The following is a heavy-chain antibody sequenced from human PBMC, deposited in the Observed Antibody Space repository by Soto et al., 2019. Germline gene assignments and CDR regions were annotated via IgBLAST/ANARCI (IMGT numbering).Heavy chain of an antibody. Sequence: EVQLLDSGGGLAQPGGSLRVSCAASGFIFNNYAMNWVRQAPGEGLQWVAGISASGGSTYYADSVKGRFIISRDNSQNPLCLRMHRLSAVGTALYSFAKVPLRPYYFDYWGLGTLVTVSS. CDR3: AKVPLRPYYFDY. J-gene: IGHJ4*02. V-gene: IGHV3-23*01. CDR2: ISASGGST. CDR1: GFIFNNYA. D-gene: IGHD4-17*01.